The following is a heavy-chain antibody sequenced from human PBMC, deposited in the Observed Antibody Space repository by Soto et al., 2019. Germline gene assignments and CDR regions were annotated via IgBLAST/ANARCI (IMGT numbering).Heavy chain of an antibody. CDR2: IGGGGDTT. J-gene: IGHJ4*02. CDR1: GFTFNNYA. Sequence: EVQLLESGGGLVQPGGSLRLSCAASGFTFNNYAMTWVRQAPGKGLEWVSVIGGGGDTTSYADSVKGRFTVSRDGSQNTLYLQMSSLRAEDTALYYCAKGRGGSGSLTPRVDFWGQGTLVTVSS. CDR3: AKGRGGSGSLTPRVDF. D-gene: IGHD3-10*01. V-gene: IGHV3-23*01.